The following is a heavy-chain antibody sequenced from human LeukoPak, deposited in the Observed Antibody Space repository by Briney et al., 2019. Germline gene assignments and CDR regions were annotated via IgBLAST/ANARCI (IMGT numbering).Heavy chain of an antibody. J-gene: IGHJ4*02. CDR1: GFTFSSYS. CDR2: ISYDGSNK. CDR3: ARDGEGYCSSTSCDGPGDY. Sequence: GGSLRLSCAASGFTFSSYSMNWVRQAPGKGLEWVAVISYDGSNKYYADSVKGRFTISRDNSKNTLYLQMNSLRAEDTAVYYCARDGEGYCSSTSCDGPGDYWGQGTLVTVSS. D-gene: IGHD2-2*01. V-gene: IGHV3-30*03.